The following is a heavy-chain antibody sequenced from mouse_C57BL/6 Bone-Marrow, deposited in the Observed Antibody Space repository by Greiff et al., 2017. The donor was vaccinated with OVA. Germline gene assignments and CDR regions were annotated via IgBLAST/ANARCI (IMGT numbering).Heavy chain of an antibody. D-gene: IGHD1-1*01. J-gene: IGHJ4*01. CDR2: IWSGGST. CDR3: ARTPHYYGSSYDYAMDY. CDR1: GFSLTSYG. V-gene: IGHV2-2*01. Sequence: QVQLQQSGPGLVQPSQSLSITCTVSGFSLTSYGVHWVRQSPGKGLEWLGVIWSGGSTDYNAAFISRLSISKDNSKSQVFFKMNSLQADETAIYYCARTPHYYGSSYDYAMDYWGQGTSVTVSS.